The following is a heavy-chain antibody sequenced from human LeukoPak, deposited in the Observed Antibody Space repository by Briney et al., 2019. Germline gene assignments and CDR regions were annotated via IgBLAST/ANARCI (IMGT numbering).Heavy chain of an antibody. CDR2: INSVGSST. J-gene: IGHJ4*02. CDR1: GFIFSTYW. Sequence: RGSLRLSCTASGFIFSTYWMHWVRQAPGKRLVWVSRINSVGSSTNYADSVKGRFTISRDNSENTLSLQVNSLRAEDTAVYHCARRSSTLYEGCWGRGTLVIVSS. CDR3: ARRSSTLYEGC. V-gene: IGHV3-74*01. D-gene: IGHD6-13*01.